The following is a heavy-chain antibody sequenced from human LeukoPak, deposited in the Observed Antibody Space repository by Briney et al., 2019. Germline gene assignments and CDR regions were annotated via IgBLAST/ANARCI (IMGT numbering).Heavy chain of an antibody. V-gene: IGHV4-59*08. Sequence: PSETLSLTCTVSGGSISSYYWSWIRQPPGKGLEWIGYIYSSGSTNYSPSLKSRVTISVDTSKNQFSLKLYSVTAADTAVYYCARRYSGYGDAFDIWGQGTMVTVSS. CDR1: GGSISSYY. CDR3: ARRYSGYGDAFDI. D-gene: IGHD5-12*01. CDR2: IYSSGST. J-gene: IGHJ3*02.